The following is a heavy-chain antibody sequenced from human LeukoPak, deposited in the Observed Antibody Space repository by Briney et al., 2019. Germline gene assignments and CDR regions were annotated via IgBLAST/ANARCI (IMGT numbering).Heavy chain of an antibody. D-gene: IGHD1-26*01. J-gene: IGHJ5*02. V-gene: IGHV4-39*07. CDR3: ARCSSGSPIGPYNWFDP. Sequence: SETLSLTCTVSGGSISSYYWGWIRQPPGKGLEWIGSIYYSGSTYYNPSLKSRVTISVDTSKNQFSLKLSSVTAADTAVYYCARCSSGSPIGPYNWFDPWGQGTLVTVSS. CDR2: IYYSGST. CDR1: GGSISSYY.